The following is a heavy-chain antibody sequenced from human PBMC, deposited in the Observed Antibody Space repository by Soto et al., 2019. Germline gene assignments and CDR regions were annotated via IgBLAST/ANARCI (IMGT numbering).Heavy chain of an antibody. V-gene: IGHV4-59*01. CDR1: VGSITGYY. J-gene: IGHJ4*02. CDR3: ARERTPRSGFDY. D-gene: IGHD6-19*01. CDR2: SYYTGAT. Sequence: PSRTLSLTSTVSVGSITGYYWSWIRPSPGKGLGWSGCSYYTGATNYNPSLKSRVTISVGTSKNQVFLTLSSATSADTAVYYCARERTPRSGFDYWGQGTQVTVSS.